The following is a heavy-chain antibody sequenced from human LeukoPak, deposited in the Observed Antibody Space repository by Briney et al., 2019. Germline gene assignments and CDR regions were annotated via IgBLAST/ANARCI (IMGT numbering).Heavy chain of an antibody. J-gene: IGHJ4*02. CDR3: ARDPTRGYCTNGVCYTD. Sequence: IXWVXXAXGQGLEXMXWISAYNGNTNYAQKLQGRVTMTTDTSTSTAYMELRSLRSDDTAVYYCARDPTRGYCTNGVCYTDWGQGTLVTVSS. D-gene: IGHD2-8*01. CDR2: ISAYNGNT. V-gene: IGHV1-18*01.